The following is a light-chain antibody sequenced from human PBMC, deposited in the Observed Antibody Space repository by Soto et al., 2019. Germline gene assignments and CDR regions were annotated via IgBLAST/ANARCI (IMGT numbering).Light chain of an antibody. CDR2: DVS. CDR1: SSDVGGYNY. V-gene: IGLV2-14*03. J-gene: IGLJ1*01. CDR3: SSYTSSISYV. Sequence: QSVLTQPASVSGSPGQSITISCTGTSSDVGGYNYVSWYQSHPGEAPKLIIYDVSNRPLGVSDRFSGSKSGNTASLTISGLQAEDEADYYCSSYTSSISYVFGTGTKVTVL.